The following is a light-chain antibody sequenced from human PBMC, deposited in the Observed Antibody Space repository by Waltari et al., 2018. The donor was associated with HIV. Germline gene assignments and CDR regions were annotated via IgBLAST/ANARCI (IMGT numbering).Light chain of an antibody. J-gene: IGLJ3*02. CDR2: YVT. CDR3: SSYTSSSWV. V-gene: IGLV2-14*03. CDR1: SSDVDYYNY. Sequence: QSALTQPASVSGSPGQSITISCTGISSDVDYYNYDCWYQQHPGKAPKLMIFYVTHRPSGVSKRFSGSKSGNTASLTISGLQAEDEADYYCSSYTSSSWVFGGGTKLTVL.